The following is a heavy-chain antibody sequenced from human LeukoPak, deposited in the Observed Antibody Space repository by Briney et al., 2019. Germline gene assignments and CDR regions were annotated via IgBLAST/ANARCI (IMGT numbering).Heavy chain of an antibody. CDR3: AKDRVATGSYYYYYGMDV. Sequence: GGSLRLSCAASGFTFSSYAMSWVRQAPGKGLEWVSAISGSGGSTYYADSVKGRFTISRDNSKNTLYLQMNSLRAEDTAVYYCAKDRVATGSYYYYYGMDVWGQGTTVTVSS. V-gene: IGHV3-23*01. D-gene: IGHD5-12*01. CDR2: ISGSGGST. CDR1: GFTFSSYA. J-gene: IGHJ6*02.